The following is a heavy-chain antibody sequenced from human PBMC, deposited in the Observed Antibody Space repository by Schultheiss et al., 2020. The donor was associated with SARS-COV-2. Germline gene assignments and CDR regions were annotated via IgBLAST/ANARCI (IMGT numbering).Heavy chain of an antibody. CDR3: ARGQRAYYYDSSGSPFDY. CDR2: IYYSGTT. J-gene: IGHJ4*02. Sequence: SETLSLTCTVSGGSISSTYSYWGWIRQPPGKGLEWIGSIYYSGTTYYTYYNPSLKSRVTISVDTSKNQFSLKLSSVTAADTAVYYCARGQRAYYYDSSGSPFDYWGQGTLVTVSS. CDR1: GGSISSTYSY. D-gene: IGHD3-22*01. V-gene: IGHV4-39*01.